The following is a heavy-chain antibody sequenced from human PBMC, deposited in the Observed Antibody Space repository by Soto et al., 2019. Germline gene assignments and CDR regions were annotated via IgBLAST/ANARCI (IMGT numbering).Heavy chain of an antibody. CDR2: IYPGDSDT. CDR3: AGGGVRGVITRTRDYYGMDV. J-gene: IGHJ6*02. D-gene: IGHD3-10*01. V-gene: IGHV5-51*01. CDR1: GYSFTSYW. Sequence: GESLKISCQGSGYSFTSYWIGWVRQMPGKGLEWMGIIYPGDSDTRYSPSSQGQVTISADKSISTAYLQWSSLKASDTAMYYCAGGGVRGVITRTRDYYGMDVWGQGTTVTVSS.